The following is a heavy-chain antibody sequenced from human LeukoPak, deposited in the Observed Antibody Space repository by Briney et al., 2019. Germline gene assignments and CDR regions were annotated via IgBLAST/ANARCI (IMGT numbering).Heavy chain of an antibody. V-gene: IGHV1-2*06. CDR1: GYTFTGYY. J-gene: IGHJ4*02. CDR2: INPNSGGT. D-gene: IGHD5-18*01. Sequence: ASVKVSCKASGYTFTGYYMHWVRQAPGQGLEWMGRINPNSGGTNYARKFQGRVTMTRDTSISTAYMELSRLRSDDTAVYYCARVQLQLQIDYWGQGTLVTVSS. CDR3: ARVQLQLQIDY.